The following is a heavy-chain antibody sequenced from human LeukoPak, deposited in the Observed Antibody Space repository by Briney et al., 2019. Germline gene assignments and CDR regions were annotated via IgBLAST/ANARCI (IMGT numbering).Heavy chain of an antibody. CDR2: IRYDGSNK. V-gene: IGHV3-30*02. CDR3: AREDLTSSSWQFDY. J-gene: IGHJ4*02. Sequence: GGSLRLSCAASGFTFSSYGMHWVRQAPGKGLEWVAFIRYDGSNKYYADSVKGRFTISRDNSKNTLYLQMNSLRAEDTAVYYCAREDLTSSSWQFDYWGQGTLVTVSS. CDR1: GFTFSSYG. D-gene: IGHD6-13*01.